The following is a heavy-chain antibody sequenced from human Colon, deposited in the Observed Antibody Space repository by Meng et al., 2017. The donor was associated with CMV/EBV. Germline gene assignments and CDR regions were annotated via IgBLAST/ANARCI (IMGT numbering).Heavy chain of an antibody. CDR2: INPNMGGT. CDR3: ARAVDDYFDF. Sequence: SVQVSCKASGYTFTGYKIHWVRQAPGQGLEWMGWINPNMGGTTYAQKFQGRVTVTRDTSISTAYMELNSLRSDDTAVYYCARAVDDYFDFWGQGTLVTVSS. V-gene: IGHV1-2*02. J-gene: IGHJ4*02. CDR1: GYTFTGYK.